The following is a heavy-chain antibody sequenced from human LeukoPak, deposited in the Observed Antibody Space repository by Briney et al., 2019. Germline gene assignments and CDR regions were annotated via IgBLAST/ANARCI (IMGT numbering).Heavy chain of an antibody. CDR3: ARDGDGYNPRYYFDY. J-gene: IGHJ4*02. CDR1: GFTFSSYA. CDR2: ISYDGSNK. D-gene: IGHD5-24*01. V-gene: IGHV3-30*01. Sequence: PGGSLRLSCAASGFTFSSYAMHWVRQAPGKGLEWVAVISYDGSNKYYADSVKGRFTISRDNSKNTLYLQMNSLRAEDTAVYYCARDGDGYNPRYYFDYWGQGTLVTVSS.